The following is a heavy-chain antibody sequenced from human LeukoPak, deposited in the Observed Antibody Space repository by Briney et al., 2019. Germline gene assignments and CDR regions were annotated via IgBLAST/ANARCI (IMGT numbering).Heavy chain of an antibody. CDR3: ARLYSSSSPYFSYYYMDV. Sequence: SETLSLTCSVSGGSISSSSYYWGWIRQPPGKGLEWIGSIYYSGSTYYNSSFKSRVTISVDTSKIHFSLKLSSVTAADTAVYYCARLYSSSSPYFSYYYMDVWGKGTTVTVSS. J-gene: IGHJ6*03. CDR2: IYYSGST. V-gene: IGHV4-39*02. CDR1: GGSISSSSYY. D-gene: IGHD6-6*01.